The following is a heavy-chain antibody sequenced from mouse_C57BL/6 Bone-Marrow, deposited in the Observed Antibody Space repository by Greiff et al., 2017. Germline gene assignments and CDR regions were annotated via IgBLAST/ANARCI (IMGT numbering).Heavy chain of an antibody. CDR1: GFTFTDYY. CDR2: IRNKDNGYTT. D-gene: IGHD1-1*01. CDR3: ARYGGSSFAY. V-gene: IGHV7-3*01. J-gene: IGHJ3*01. Sequence: EVKVVESGGGLVQPGGSLSLSCAASGFTFTDYYMSWVRQPPGKALEWLGFIRNKDNGYTTEYSASGKVRFTISRDNSQSILSLQMNALRAEDSATYYCARYGGSSFAYWGQGTLVTVSA.